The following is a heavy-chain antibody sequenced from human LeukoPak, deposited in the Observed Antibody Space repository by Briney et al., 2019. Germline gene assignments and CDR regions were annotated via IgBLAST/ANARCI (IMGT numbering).Heavy chain of an antibody. CDR3: ARDRYGDHTYFDY. CDR1: GGSISSGGYS. J-gene: IGHJ4*02. CDR2: IYHSGST. Sequence: PSQTLSLTCAVSGGSISSGGYSWSWTRQPPGKGLEWIGYIYHSGSTYYNPSLKSRVTISVDRSKNQFSLKLSSVTAADTAVYYCARDRYGDHTYFDYWGQGTLVTVSS. D-gene: IGHD4-17*01. V-gene: IGHV4-30-2*01.